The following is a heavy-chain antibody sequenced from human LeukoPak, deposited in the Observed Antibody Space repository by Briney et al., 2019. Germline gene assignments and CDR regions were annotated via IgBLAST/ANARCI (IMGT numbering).Heavy chain of an antibody. CDR1: GFIFSDSA. D-gene: IGHD1-1*01. V-gene: IGHV3-73*01. J-gene: IGHJ4*02. Sequence: GGSLRLSCAASGFIFSDSAVHWVRQASGKGLEWVGRIRSKESTFATAYAASVKGRVTISRDDSRNTAYLQMNSLKTEDTAVYYCTRNAELERRGEFDYWGQGTLVTVSS. CDR2: IRSKESTFAT. CDR3: TRNAELERRGEFDY.